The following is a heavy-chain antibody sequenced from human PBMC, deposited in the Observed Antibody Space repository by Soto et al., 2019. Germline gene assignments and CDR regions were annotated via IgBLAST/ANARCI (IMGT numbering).Heavy chain of an antibody. CDR1: GFTFSSYA. V-gene: IGHV3-23*01. CDR3: AKGSPIAAAGEYGMDV. Sequence: GGSLRLSCAASGFTFSSYAMSWVRQAPGKGLEWVSAISGSGGSTYYTDSVKGRFTISRDNSKNTLYLQMNSLRAEDTAVYYCAKGSPIAAAGEYGMDVWGQGTTVTVSS. D-gene: IGHD6-13*01. CDR2: ISGSGGST. J-gene: IGHJ6*02.